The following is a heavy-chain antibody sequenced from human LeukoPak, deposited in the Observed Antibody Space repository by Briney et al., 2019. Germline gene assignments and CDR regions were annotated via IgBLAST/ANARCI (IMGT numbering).Heavy chain of an antibody. J-gene: IGHJ6*03. D-gene: IGHD2-15*01. CDR1: GGSISSYY. CDR2: IYYSGST. CDR3: ARVRPGSGSLYDYYYYMDV. Sequence: PSETLSLTCTVSGGSISSYYWSWIRQPPGKGLEWIGYIYYSGSTNYKPSLKSRVTISVDTSKNQFSLKLSSVTAADTAVYYCARVRPGSGSLYDYYYYMDVWGKGTTVTVSS. V-gene: IGHV4-59*12.